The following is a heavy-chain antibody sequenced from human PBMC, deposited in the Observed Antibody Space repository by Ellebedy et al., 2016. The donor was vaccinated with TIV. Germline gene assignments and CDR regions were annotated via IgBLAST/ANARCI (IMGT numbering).Heavy chain of an antibody. CDR1: GFTFSIYG. CDR3: AKDRITGVGMWYFEL. CDR2: IWYDGTKK. Sequence: GGSLRLSCAASGFTFSIYGMQWVRQTPGKGLEWVAVIWYDGTKKFYAESVKGRFTISRDNSKNTLYLQMNSLRGEDTAIYYCAKDRITGVGMWYFELWGRGTLVTVSS. J-gene: IGHJ2*01. V-gene: IGHV3-33*06. D-gene: IGHD1-14*01.